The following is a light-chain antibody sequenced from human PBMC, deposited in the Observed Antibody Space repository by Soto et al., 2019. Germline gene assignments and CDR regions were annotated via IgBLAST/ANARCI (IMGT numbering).Light chain of an antibody. J-gene: IGKJ1*01. V-gene: IGKV1-9*01. CDR2: LAS. Sequence: IQLTQSPSSLSASAEDRVTITCRASQGISNSLAWYQQKPGKAPKLLMYLASTLQSGVPPRFSGTGSGTNFTLTISSLQPEDFATYYCQQLIRFPTKFGQGTKVDI. CDR3: QQLIRFPTK. CDR1: QGISNS.